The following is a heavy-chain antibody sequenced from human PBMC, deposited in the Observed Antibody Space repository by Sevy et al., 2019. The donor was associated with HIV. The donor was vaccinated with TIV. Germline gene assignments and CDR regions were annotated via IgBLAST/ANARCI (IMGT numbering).Heavy chain of an antibody. Sequence: GESLKISCKGSGYSFTSYWIGWVRQMPGKGLEWMGIIYPGDSDTRYSPSFQGQVTISADKSISTAYLQWSSLKASDTAMYYCARYRKPAAYNNWFDPWGQGTLVTVSS. V-gene: IGHV5-51*01. D-gene: IGHD2-2*01. CDR2: IYPGDSDT. J-gene: IGHJ5*02. CDR3: ARYRKPAAYNNWFDP. CDR1: GYSFTSYW.